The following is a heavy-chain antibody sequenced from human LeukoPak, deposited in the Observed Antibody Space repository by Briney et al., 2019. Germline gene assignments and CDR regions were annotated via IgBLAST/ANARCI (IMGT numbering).Heavy chain of an antibody. CDR2: IYYSGST. D-gene: IGHD6-19*01. CDR1: GGSISSSSYY. V-gene: IGHV4-39*01. CDR3: ARRNSGWYTDYFDY. J-gene: IGHJ4*02. Sequence: SETLSLTCTVPGGSISSSSYYWGWIRQPPGKGLEWIGSIYYSGSTYYNPSLKSRVTISVDTSKNQFSLKLSSVTAADTAVYYCARRNSGWYTDYFDYWGQGTLVTVSS.